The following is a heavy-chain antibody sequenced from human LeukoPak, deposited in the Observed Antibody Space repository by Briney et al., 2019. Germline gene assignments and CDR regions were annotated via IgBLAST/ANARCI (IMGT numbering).Heavy chain of an antibody. CDR3: ARDGAYSGGWTDAFDI. V-gene: IGHV3-66*01. J-gene: IGHJ3*02. CDR1: GFTVSSNY. D-gene: IGHD6-19*01. CDR2: IYSGGST. Sequence: GGSLRLSCAASGFTVSSNYMSWVRQAPGKGLEWVSVIYSGGSTYYADSVKGRFTISRDNSKNTLYLQMNSLRAEDTAVYYCARDGAYSGGWTDAFDIWGQGTMVTVSS.